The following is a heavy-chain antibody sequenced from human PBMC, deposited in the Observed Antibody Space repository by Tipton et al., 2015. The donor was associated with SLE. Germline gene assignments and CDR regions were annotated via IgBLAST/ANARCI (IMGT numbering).Heavy chain of an antibody. CDR3: ARPSYDILTDG. CDR1: GFTFSDHF. CDR2: ITPSGSS. D-gene: IGHD3-9*01. V-gene: IGHV4-34*01. Sequence: LRLSCVASGFTFSDHFMDWIRQPPGKGLEWIGEITPSGSSNYNPSLKSRVTISADTSKNQFSLNLTSVTAADTAVYYCARPSYDILTDGWGQGTLVTVSS. J-gene: IGHJ4*02.